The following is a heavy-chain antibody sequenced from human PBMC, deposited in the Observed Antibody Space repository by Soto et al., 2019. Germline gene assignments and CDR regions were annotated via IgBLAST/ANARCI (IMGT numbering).Heavy chain of an antibody. Sequence: SETLSLTCHVSCFSISGHFCSCIRQPPGKGLEWIGYMYFSGSTNYNPSLKSRVTISVDTSKNQFSLKLTSVTAADTAVYFCARGGGGYAPHFASWGQGTLVTVSS. CDR2: MYFSGST. V-gene: IGHV4-59*11. J-gene: IGHJ4*02. CDR1: CFSISGHF. CDR3: ARGGGGYAPHFAS. D-gene: IGHD5-12*01.